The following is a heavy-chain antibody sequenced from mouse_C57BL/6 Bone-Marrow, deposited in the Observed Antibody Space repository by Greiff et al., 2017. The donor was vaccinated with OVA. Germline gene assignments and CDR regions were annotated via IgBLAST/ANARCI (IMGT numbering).Heavy chain of an antibody. D-gene: IGHD2-4*01. V-gene: IGHV1-81*01. Sequence: QVQLQQSGAELARPGASVKLSCKASGYTFTSYGIRWVKQRPGQGLEWIGEIYPRSGDTYYNEKFKGTATLTADKSSSTAYMELRSLTSEVSAVSFCARADYDYHCAWFAYWGQGTLVTVSA. J-gene: IGHJ3*01. CDR2: IYPRSGDT. CDR3: ARADYDYHCAWFAY. CDR1: GYTFTSYG.